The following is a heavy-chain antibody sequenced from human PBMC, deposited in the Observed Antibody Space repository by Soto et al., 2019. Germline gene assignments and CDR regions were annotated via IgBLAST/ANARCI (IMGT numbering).Heavy chain of an antibody. J-gene: IGHJ6*02. CDR1: GGSISGDS. Sequence: SETLSLTCTVSGGSISGDSWSWIRQSPGKGLEWIGYISYSGSTNYNPPLKSRVTISVDTSKNQFSLKLSSVTAADTAVYYCARDSGRKYYDFWSGYDYGMDVWGQGTTVTVSS. D-gene: IGHD3-3*01. V-gene: IGHV4-59*01. CDR3: ARDSGRKYYDFWSGYDYGMDV. CDR2: ISYSGST.